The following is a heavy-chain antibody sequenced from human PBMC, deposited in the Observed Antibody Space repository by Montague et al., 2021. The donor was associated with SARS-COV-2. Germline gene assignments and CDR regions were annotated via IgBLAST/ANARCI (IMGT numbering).Heavy chain of an antibody. CDR2: VHYFGIT. Sequence: SETLSLTCTASGGSISNYYWSWIRQPPGKGLEWIGYVHYFGITDYNASLKSRVTLFLDTSKRQFSLKLNSVTAADTAVYYCARNYGSGSHLNWSDPWGQGILVTVSS. D-gene: IGHD3-10*01. V-gene: IGHV4-59*01. CDR3: ARNYGSGSHLNWSDP. CDR1: GGSISNYY. J-gene: IGHJ5*02.